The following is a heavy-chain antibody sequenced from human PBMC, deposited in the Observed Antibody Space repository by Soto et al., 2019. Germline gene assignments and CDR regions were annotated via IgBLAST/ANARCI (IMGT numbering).Heavy chain of an antibody. Sequence: PGGSLRLSCAASGFTFSSYWMSWVRQAPGKGLEWVANMRQDGSEKYYVDSVKGRFTISRDNAKNSLYLQMNSLRAEDTAGYYCARILCSSTSCYTFDYWGQGTLVTFSS. CDR1: GFTFSSYW. CDR2: MRQDGSEK. D-gene: IGHD2-2*02. J-gene: IGHJ4*02. V-gene: IGHV3-7*03. CDR3: ARILCSSTSCYTFDY.